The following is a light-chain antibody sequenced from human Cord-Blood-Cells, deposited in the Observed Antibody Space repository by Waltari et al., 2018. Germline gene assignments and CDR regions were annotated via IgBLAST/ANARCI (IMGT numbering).Light chain of an antibody. CDR2: GNS. CDR1: SSNIGAGYA. V-gene: IGLV1-40*01. J-gene: IGLJ2*01. CDR3: QSYDSSLSGVV. Sequence: QSVLTQPPSVSGAPGQRVTTSCTGSSSNIGAGYAVPWYQQLPGTAPKLLIYGNSNRPSGVPDRFSGSKSGTSASLAITGLQAEDEADYYCQSYDSSLSGVVFGGGTKLTVL.